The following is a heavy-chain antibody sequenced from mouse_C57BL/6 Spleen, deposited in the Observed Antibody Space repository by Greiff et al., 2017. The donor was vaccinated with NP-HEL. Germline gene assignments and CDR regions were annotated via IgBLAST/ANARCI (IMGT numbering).Heavy chain of an antibody. CDR1: GYTFTSYW. V-gene: IGHV1-50*01. D-gene: IGHD2-5*01. Sequence: QVQLKQPGAELVKPGASVKLSCNASGYTFTSYWMQWVKQRPGQGLEWIGEIDPSDSYTNYNQKFKGKATLTVDTSSSTAYMQLSSLTSEDSAVYYCARAYYSNLMDYWGQGTSVTVSS. J-gene: IGHJ4*01. CDR3: ARAYYSNLMDY. CDR2: IDPSDSYT.